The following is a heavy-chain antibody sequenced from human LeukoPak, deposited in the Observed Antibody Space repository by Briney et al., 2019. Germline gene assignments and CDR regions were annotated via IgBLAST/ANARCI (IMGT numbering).Heavy chain of an antibody. V-gene: IGHV3-23*01. Sequence: TGESLKISCAASGFTFSSYAMSWVRQAPGKGLEWVSAISGSGGSTYYADSVKGRFTISRDNSKNTLYLQMNSLRAEDTAVYYCARHDWLSGVSYQYYFDYWGQGTLVTVSS. CDR1: GFTFSSYA. CDR2: ISGSGGST. D-gene: IGHD3-9*01. CDR3: ARHDWLSGVSYQYYFDY. J-gene: IGHJ4*02.